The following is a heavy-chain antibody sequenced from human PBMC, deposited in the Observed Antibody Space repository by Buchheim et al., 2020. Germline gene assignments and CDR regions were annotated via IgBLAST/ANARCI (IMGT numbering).Heavy chain of an antibody. D-gene: IGHD1-1*01. CDR1: GFTFSSYA. J-gene: IGHJ4*02. Sequence: QVQLVESGGGVVQPGRSLRLSCAASGFTFSSYAMHWVRQAPGKGLEWVAVISYDGSNKDYADSVKGRFTISRDTSKNTLYLQMNSLRAEDTAVYYCAREYNWNHTDYWGQGTL. CDR2: ISYDGSNK. V-gene: IGHV3-30-3*01. CDR3: AREYNWNHTDY.